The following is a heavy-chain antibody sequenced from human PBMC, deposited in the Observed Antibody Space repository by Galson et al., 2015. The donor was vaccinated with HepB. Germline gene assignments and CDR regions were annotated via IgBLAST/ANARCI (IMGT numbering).Heavy chain of an antibody. V-gene: IGHV4-34*01. CDR3: ARNLWFGELFPDDAFDI. CDR1: GGSFSGYY. CDR2: INHSGST. D-gene: IGHD3-10*01. J-gene: IGHJ3*02. Sequence: SETLSLTCAVYGGSFSGYYWSWIRQPPGKGLEWIGEINHSGSTNYNPSLKSRVTISVDTSKNQFSLKLSSVTAADTAVYYCARNLWFGELFPDDAFDIWGQGTMVTVSS.